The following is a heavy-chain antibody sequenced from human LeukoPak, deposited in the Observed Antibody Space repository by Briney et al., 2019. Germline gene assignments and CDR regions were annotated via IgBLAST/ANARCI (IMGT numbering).Heavy chain of an antibody. J-gene: IGHJ2*01. Sequence: PSETLSLTCTVSGGSVSSGSYYWSWIRQPPGKGLEWIGYIYYSGSTNYNPSLKSRVTISVDTSKNQFSLKLSSVTAADTAVYYCASGGGLYCSSTSCHYWYFDLWGRGTLVTVSS. CDR3: ASGGGLYCSSTSCHYWYFDL. V-gene: IGHV4-61*01. CDR2: IYYSGST. CDR1: GGSVSSGSYY. D-gene: IGHD2-2*01.